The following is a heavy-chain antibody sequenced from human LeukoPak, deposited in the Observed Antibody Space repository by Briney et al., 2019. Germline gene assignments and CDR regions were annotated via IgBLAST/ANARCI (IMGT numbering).Heavy chain of an antibody. V-gene: IGHV3-23*01. CDR2: ISGSGGST. CDR3: AKDLSSGWALDY. D-gene: IGHD6-19*01. CDR1: GFTFSSYA. J-gene: IGHJ4*02. Sequence: GGSLRLSCAASGFTFSSYAMSWVRQAPGKGLGWVSAISGSGGSTYYADSVKGRFTISRDNSKNTLYLQMNSLRAEDTAVYYCAKDLSSGWALDYWGQGTLVTVSS.